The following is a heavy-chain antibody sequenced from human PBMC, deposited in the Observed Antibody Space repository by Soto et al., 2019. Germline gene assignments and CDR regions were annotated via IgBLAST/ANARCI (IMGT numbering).Heavy chain of an antibody. J-gene: IGHJ4*02. CDR1: GFPFSNYA. V-gene: IGHV3-23*01. CDR2: ISNSGGST. CDR3: AKRRFFDSSGFYYYYYFDY. D-gene: IGHD3-22*01. Sequence: GGSLRLSCAASGFPFSNYAMSWVRQAPGKGLEWVSGISNSGGSTYYADSVKGRFTSSRDNSKNTLFLQMNSLRAEDTAVYYCAKRRFFDSSGFYYYYYFDYWGQGTLVTVSS.